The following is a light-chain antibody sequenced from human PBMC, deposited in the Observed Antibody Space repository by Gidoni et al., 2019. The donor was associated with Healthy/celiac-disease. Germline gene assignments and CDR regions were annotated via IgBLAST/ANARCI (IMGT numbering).Light chain of an antibody. CDR2: DAS. V-gene: IGKV3-11*01. CDR3: PQRSNWPPLT. CDR1: QSVSSY. Sequence: EIVLTQSPATLSLSPGERATLSCRASQSVSSYLAWYHQKPGQAPRLLIYDASNRATGIPARFSGSGSGTDFTLTISSLEPEDFAVYYCPQRSNWPPLTFGGGTKVEIK. J-gene: IGKJ4*01.